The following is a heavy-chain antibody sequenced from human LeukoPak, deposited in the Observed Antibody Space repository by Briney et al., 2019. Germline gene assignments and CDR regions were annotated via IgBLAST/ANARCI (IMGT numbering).Heavy chain of an antibody. CDR3: ARGSSEDTAMVTLFYLDY. V-gene: IGHV4-31*03. D-gene: IGHD5-18*01. CDR2: IYYSGST. Sequence: PSQTLSLTCTVSGGSISSGGYYWSWIRQHPGKGLEWIGYIYYSGSTYYNPSLKSRVTISVDTSKNQFSLKLSSVTAADTAVYYCARGSSEDTAMVTLFYLDYWGQGTLVTVSS. J-gene: IGHJ4*02. CDR1: GGSISSGGYY.